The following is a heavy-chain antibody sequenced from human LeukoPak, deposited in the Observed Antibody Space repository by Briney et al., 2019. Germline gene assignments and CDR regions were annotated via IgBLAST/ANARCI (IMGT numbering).Heavy chain of an antibody. Sequence: GGSLRLSCAASGLTFDDYSMHWVRQAPGKGLEWVSGISWNSGSIGYADSVKGRFTISRDDAKNSLYLQMNSLRAEDTALYYCAKGHDYGDYVGGRFDPWGQGTLVTVSS. CDR3: AKGHDYGDYVGGRFDP. CDR1: GLTFDDYS. CDR2: ISWNSGSI. D-gene: IGHD4-17*01. J-gene: IGHJ5*02. V-gene: IGHV3-9*01.